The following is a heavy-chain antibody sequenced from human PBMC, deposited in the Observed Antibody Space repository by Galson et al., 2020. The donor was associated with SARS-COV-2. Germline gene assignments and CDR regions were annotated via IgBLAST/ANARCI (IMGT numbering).Heavy chain of an antibody. Sequence: SKTLSLTCNVSGYSINRGYNWGWIRQSPGTGLEWIGTIYQSGYTYYNPSFKSRLIISVDTSRNQFSLRLNSVTAADTAAYYCARDGRGASSSWCDSWGPGILVTVSS. CDR2: IYQSGYT. D-gene: IGHD6-6*01. J-gene: IGHJ5*01. V-gene: IGHV4-38-2*02. CDR1: GYSINRGYN. CDR3: ARDGRGASSSWCDS.